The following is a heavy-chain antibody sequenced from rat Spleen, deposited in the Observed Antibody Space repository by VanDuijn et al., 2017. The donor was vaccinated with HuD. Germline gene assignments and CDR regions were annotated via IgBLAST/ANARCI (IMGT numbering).Heavy chain of an antibody. CDR1: GFNFNDYW. CDR2: INKDSSTI. D-gene: IGHD1-11*01. CDR3: ARAATEGMDA. Sequence: EVKLVESGGGLVQPGRSLKLSCAASGFNFNDYWMGWVRQAPGKGLEWIGDINKDSSTINYTPSLKDKFTISRDNAQNTLYLQMSKLGSEDTAIYYCARAATEGMDAWGQGASVTVSS. J-gene: IGHJ4*01. V-gene: IGHV4-2*01.